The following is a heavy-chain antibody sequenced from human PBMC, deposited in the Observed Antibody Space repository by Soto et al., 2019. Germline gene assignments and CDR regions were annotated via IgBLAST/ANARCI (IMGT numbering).Heavy chain of an antibody. CDR2: IYSGVTST. CDR1: GFTVKSNS. V-gene: IGHV3-53*01. Sequence: GGSLRLSCAVSGFTVKSNSMNWVRQAPGKGLEWVSVIYSGVTSTDYADSVKGRFTISRDNSKNSLYLQMNSLKAEDTAVYYCARGRAGFEPWGQGTMVTVSS. J-gene: IGHJ5*02. CDR3: ARGRAGFEP.